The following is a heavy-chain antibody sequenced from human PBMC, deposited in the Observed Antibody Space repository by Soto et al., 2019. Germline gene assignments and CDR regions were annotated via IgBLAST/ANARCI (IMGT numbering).Heavy chain of an antibody. CDR1: GFNFNNYA. CDR2: IYNGDGRT. D-gene: IGHD1-26*01. Sequence: GGSLRLSCATSGFNFNNYAMSWVRQTPGMGLEWVSTIYNGDGRTHYADSVKGRFTTSRDNSKNTLYLQMVSLGAEDTAVYYCARDPGGSFDYWGQGTPVTVSS. CDR3: ARDPGGSFDY. V-gene: IGHV3-23*01. J-gene: IGHJ4*02.